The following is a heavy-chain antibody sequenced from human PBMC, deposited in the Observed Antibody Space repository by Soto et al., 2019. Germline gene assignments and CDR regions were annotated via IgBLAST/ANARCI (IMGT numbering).Heavy chain of an antibody. CDR1: GGSISSYY. D-gene: IGHD1-1*01. Sequence: PSETLSLTCTVSGGSISSYYWSWIRQPPGKGLEWIGYIYYSGSTNYNPSLKSRVTISVDTSKNQFSLKLSSVTAADTAVYYCARHLSESSLEPLVGGFDYWGQGTLVTVSS. CDR3: ARHLSESSLEPLVGGFDY. V-gene: IGHV4-59*08. CDR2: IYYSGST. J-gene: IGHJ4*02.